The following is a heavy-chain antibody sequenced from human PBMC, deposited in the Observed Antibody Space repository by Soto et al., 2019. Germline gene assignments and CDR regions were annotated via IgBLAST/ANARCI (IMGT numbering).Heavy chain of an antibody. Sequence: QMQLVQSGPEVKKPGTSVKVSCKASGFTFTSSAVQWVRQARGQRLEWIGWIVVGSGNTNYAQKFQERVTITRDMSTSTAYMELSSLRSEDTAVYYCAADIARGSYFGHYYYGMDVWGQGTTVTVSS. CDR2: IVVGSGNT. D-gene: IGHD1-26*01. V-gene: IGHV1-58*01. CDR1: GFTFTSSA. CDR3: AADIARGSYFGHYYYGMDV. J-gene: IGHJ6*02.